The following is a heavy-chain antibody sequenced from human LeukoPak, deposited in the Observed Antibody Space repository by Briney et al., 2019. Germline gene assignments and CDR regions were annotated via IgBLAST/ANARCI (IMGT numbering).Heavy chain of an antibody. V-gene: IGHV3-21*01. D-gene: IGHD1-7*01. CDR1: GFTFSSYS. CDR2: ISSSSSYI. J-gene: IGHJ4*02. Sequence: GSLRLSCAASGFTFSSYSMNWVRQAPGKGLEWVSSISSSSSYIYYADSVKGRFTISRDNAKNSLYLQMNSLRAEDTAVYYCARVKFPWTGTTYWGQGTLVTVSS. CDR3: ARVKFPWTGTTY.